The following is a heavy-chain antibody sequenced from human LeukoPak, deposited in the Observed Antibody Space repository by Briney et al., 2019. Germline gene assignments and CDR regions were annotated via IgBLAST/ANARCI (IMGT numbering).Heavy chain of an antibody. CDR2: INTNTGNP. D-gene: IGHD3-10*01. CDR1: GYTFTSYA. V-gene: IGHV7-4-1*02. CDR3: ARVGNGRTVRGVHLPDY. Sequence: ASVKVSCKASGYTFTSYAMNWVRQAPGQGLEWMGWINTNTGNPTYAQGFTGRFVFSLDTSVSTAYLQISSLKAEDTAVYYCARVGNGRTVRGVHLPDYWGQGTLVTVSS. J-gene: IGHJ4*02.